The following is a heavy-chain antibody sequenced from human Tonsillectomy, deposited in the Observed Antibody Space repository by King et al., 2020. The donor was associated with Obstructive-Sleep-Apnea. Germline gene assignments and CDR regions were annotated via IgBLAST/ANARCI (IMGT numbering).Heavy chain of an antibody. CDR1: GGSISSGGYY. J-gene: IGHJ4*02. Sequence: VQLQESGPGLVKPSQTLSLTCTVSGGSISSGGYYWSWIRQHPGKGLEWIGYIYYSGSAYYNPSLKSRVTISVDTSKNQFSLKLSSVTAADTAVYYCAGVYYDYVWGSYRYRYYFDYWGQGTLVTVSS. CDR3: AGVYYDYVWGSYRYRYYFDY. V-gene: IGHV4-31*03. D-gene: IGHD3-16*02. CDR2: IYYSGSA.